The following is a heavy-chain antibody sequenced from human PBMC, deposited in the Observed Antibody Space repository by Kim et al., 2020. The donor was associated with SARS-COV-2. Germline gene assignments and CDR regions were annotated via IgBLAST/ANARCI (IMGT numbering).Heavy chain of an antibody. J-gene: IGHJ3*02. V-gene: IGHV3-48*02. Sequence: GGSLRLSCAASGFTFSSYSMNWVRQAPGKGLEWVSYISSSSSTIYYADSVKGRFTISRDNAKNSLYLQMNSLRDEDTAVYYCARDGDIVLMVYAHDAFDIWGQGTMVTVSS. D-gene: IGHD2-8*01. CDR2: ISSSSSTI. CDR3: ARDGDIVLMVYAHDAFDI. CDR1: GFTFSSYS.